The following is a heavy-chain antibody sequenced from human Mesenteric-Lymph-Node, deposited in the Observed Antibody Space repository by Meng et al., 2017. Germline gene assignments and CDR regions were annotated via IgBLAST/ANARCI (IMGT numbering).Heavy chain of an antibody. V-gene: IGHV1-18*01. J-gene: IGHJ3*02. D-gene: IGHD6-19*01. CDR1: GYTFTNYA. CDR2: ISAYNGNT. CDR3: SRLYSSGWPLDSFYI. Sequence: ASVKVSCKASGYTFTNYAISWVRQAPGQGLEWMGWISAYNGNTKYAQKFEGRVTMTTDTSTTTAYMELRSLRSDDTDVYYCSRLYSSGWPLDSFYIWGQGTMVTVSS.